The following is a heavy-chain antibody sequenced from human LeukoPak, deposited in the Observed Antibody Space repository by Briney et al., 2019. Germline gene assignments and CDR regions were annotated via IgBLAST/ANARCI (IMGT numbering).Heavy chain of an antibody. V-gene: IGHV3-74*01. J-gene: IGHJ3*02. CDR3: ARVGSTDSPHAFDI. CDR2: INSDGRMT. CDR1: GFSFSSYW. Sequence: GGSLRLSYAASGFSFSSYWMDWVRQAPGKGLVWVSGINSDGRMTRYAESVKGRFTISRDNAKNTLYLQMNTLRAEDTAVYYCARVGSTDSPHAFDIWGQGTTVTVSS. D-gene: IGHD3-22*01.